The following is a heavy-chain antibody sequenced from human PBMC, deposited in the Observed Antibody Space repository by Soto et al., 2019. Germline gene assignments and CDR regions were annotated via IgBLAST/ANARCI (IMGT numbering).Heavy chain of an antibody. CDR2: INPKFGDT. J-gene: IGHJ6*02. CDR3: ARNMAYYYGPGSGNGHGF. Sequence: QVQLVQSGAEVKEPGDSVRVSCEASGYTFTAYYIHWVRQAPGQGLEWMGWINPKFGDTTYAQDLQGRVSMTRDMSISTVYMELSRLTSDDTAIYYCARNMAYYYGPGSGNGHGFWGQGTTVTVFS. CDR1: GYTFTAYY. V-gene: IGHV1-2*02. D-gene: IGHD3-10*01.